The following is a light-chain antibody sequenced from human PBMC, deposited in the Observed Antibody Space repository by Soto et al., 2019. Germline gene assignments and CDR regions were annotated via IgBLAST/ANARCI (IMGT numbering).Light chain of an antibody. Sequence: EIVMTQSPATLSVSPGERATLSFRASQSVDNNHVAWYQQRRGLPPRLLIYGPSNRATGMPDRFSGSGSGTDFTLTISRLEPEDFAVYFCQQYGNSPPGTFGQGTRLEIK. CDR1: QSVDNNH. J-gene: IGKJ5*01. CDR3: QQYGNSPPGT. V-gene: IGKV3-20*01. CDR2: GPS.